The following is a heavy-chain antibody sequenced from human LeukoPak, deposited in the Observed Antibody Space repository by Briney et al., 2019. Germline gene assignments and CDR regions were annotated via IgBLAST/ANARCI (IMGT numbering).Heavy chain of an antibody. CDR2: ISSSSSYI. V-gene: IGHV3-21*01. Sequence: GGSLRLSCAASGFTFSSYSMNWVRQAPGKGLEWVSSISSSSSYIYYADSVKGRFTISRDNAKNSLYLQMNSLRAEDTAVYYCAPERRGVKYFQHWGQGTLVTVSS. CDR3: APERRGVKYFQH. D-gene: IGHD2-8*01. J-gene: IGHJ1*01. CDR1: GFTFSSYS.